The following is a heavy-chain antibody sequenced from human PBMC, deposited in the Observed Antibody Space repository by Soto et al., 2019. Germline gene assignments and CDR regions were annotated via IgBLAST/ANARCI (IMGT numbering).Heavy chain of an antibody. Sequence: SVKVSCKASGYTFIGYGISWVRQAPGQGLEWMGWISGYNGDTRYAQNFQGRVTMTTDASTNTAYMDLRTLRSDDTAVYYCARCHYSGSARTYGMDVWGQGTTVTVS. CDR3: ARCHYSGSARTYGMDV. J-gene: IGHJ6*02. D-gene: IGHD3-10*01. V-gene: IGHV1-18*04. CDR2: ISGYNGDT. CDR1: GYTFIGYG.